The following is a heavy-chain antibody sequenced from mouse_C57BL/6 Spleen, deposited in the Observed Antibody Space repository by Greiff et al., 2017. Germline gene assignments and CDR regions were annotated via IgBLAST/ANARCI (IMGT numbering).Heavy chain of an antibody. D-gene: IGHD2-4*01. Sequence: EVQLQQSGPELVKPGASVKISCKASGYTFTDYYMNWVKQSHGKSLEWIGDINPNNGGTSYNQKFKGKATLTVDKSSSTAYMERRSLTSEDSAVYYCARSGFPYDYDWYFDVWGTGTTVTVSS. V-gene: IGHV1-26*01. CDR2: INPNNGGT. J-gene: IGHJ1*03. CDR1: GYTFTDYY. CDR3: ARSGFPYDYDWYFDV.